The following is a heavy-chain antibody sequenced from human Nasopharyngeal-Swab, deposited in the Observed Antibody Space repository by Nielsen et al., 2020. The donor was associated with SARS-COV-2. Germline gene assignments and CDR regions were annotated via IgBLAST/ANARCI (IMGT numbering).Heavy chain of an antibody. J-gene: IGHJ4*02. CDR2: INHSGST. CDR3: ARAGVDISTGSSGGCFDY. CDR1: GGSFSGYY. D-gene: IGHD3-9*01. Sequence: SETLSLTCAVYGGSFSGYYWNWIRQPPGKGLEWIGEINHSGSTDYNPSLKSRVTISVDTPKNQFSLKLSSVTAADTAVYYCARAGVDISTGSSGGCFDYWGQGTLVTVSS. V-gene: IGHV4-34*01.